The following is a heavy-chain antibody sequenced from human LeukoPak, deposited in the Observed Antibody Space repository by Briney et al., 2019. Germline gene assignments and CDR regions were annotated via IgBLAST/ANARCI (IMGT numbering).Heavy chain of an antibody. CDR3: AKPGRSYCSSTSCYGIDY. D-gene: IGHD2-2*01. V-gene: IGHV3-9*01. CDR1: GFTFHDYA. J-gene: IGHJ4*02. CDR2: IAWNSGSK. Sequence: GGSLRLSCIASGFTFHDYAMHWVRQAPGKGLEWVSGIAWNSGSKHYADSVKGRFTISRDNAKNSLYLQMNSLRAEDTAVYYCAKPGRSYCSSTSCYGIDYWGQGTLVTVSS.